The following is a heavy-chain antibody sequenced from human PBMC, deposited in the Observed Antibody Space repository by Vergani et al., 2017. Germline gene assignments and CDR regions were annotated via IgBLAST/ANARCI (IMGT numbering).Heavy chain of an antibody. CDR3: ARDRLSGSYYDGGDY. V-gene: IGHV1-46*01. CDR1: GYTFTSYY. Sequence: QVQLVQSGAAVKKPGASVKVSCKASGYTFTSYYMHWVRQAPGQGLEWMGIINPSGGSTSYAQKFQGRVTMTRDTSTSTVYMELSSLRSEDTAVYYCARDRLSGSYYDGGDYWGQGTLVTVSS. J-gene: IGHJ4*02. D-gene: IGHD1-26*01. CDR2: INPSGGST.